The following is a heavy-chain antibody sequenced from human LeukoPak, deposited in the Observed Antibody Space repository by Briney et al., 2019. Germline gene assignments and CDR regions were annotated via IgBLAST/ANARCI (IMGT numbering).Heavy chain of an antibody. V-gene: IGHV3-23*01. CDR3: ARDGLVNWFDP. D-gene: IGHD3-10*01. CDR1: GFTFSSYA. J-gene: IGHJ5*02. CDR2: VNGSGDTT. Sequence: GGSLRLSCAASGFTFSSYAMSWVRQAPGKGLEWVSSVNGSGDTTYYADSVKGRFTISRDNSKNTLYLQMNSLRAEDTAVYYCARDGLVNWFDPWGQGTLVTVSS.